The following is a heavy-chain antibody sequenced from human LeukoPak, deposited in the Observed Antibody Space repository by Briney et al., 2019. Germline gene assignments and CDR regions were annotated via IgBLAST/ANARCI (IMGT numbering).Heavy chain of an antibody. D-gene: IGHD5-18*01. CDR2: IYTSGST. CDR1: GGSISSYY. Sequence: SETLSLTCTVSGGSISSYYWSWIRQPAGKGLEWIGRIYTSGSTNYNPSLKSRVTISVDRSKNQFSLKLSSVTAADTAVYYCARVSVVQLWSTFDYWGQGTLVTVSS. J-gene: IGHJ4*02. CDR3: ARVSVVQLWSTFDY. V-gene: IGHV4-4*07.